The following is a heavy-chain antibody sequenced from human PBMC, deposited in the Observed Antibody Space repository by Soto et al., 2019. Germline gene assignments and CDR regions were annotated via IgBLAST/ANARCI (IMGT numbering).Heavy chain of an antibody. CDR2: IWYDGSNK. Sequence: GGSLRLSCAASGFTFSSYGMHWVRQAPGKGLEWVAVIWYDGSNKYYADSVKGRFTISRDNSKNTLYLQMNSLRAEDTAVYYCARDINVGIAVAGTAPDYWGQGTLVTVSS. D-gene: IGHD6-19*01. V-gene: IGHV3-33*01. J-gene: IGHJ4*02. CDR1: GFTFSSYG. CDR3: ARDINVGIAVAGTAPDY.